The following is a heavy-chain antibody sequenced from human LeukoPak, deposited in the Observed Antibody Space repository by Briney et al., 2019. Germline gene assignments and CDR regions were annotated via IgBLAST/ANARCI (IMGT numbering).Heavy chain of an antibody. Sequence: GGSLRLSCAASGITFSSYGMSWVRQAPGKGLEWVSSISSTGGTTYYADSVKGRSTISRDNSKNTLYLQMNSLRAEDTAIYYCAKNGDRGAYCTGGTCYPYFYYYMDVWGKGTTVTI. CDR3: AKNGDRGAYCTGGTCYPYFYYYMDV. V-gene: IGHV3-23*01. CDR2: ISSTGGTT. D-gene: IGHD2-15*01. CDR1: GITFSSYG. J-gene: IGHJ6*03.